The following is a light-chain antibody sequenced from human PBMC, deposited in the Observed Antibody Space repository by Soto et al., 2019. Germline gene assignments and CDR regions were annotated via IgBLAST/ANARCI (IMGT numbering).Light chain of an antibody. V-gene: IGKV3-15*01. J-gene: IGKJ1*01. Sequence: EIVMTQSPATLSVSPGERATLSCRASQSVSSNLAWYQQKPGQAPRLLIYRASTRATGIPARFSGSGSGTAFTLTISRLQSEDFAVYYCQQYNNWPRTFGQGTKVEIK. CDR2: RAS. CDR1: QSVSSN. CDR3: QQYNNWPRT.